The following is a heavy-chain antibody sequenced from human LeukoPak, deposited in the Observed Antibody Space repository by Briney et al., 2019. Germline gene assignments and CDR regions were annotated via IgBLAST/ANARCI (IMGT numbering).Heavy chain of an antibody. J-gene: IGHJ6*03. CDR2: IRSKANNYAT. V-gene: IGHV3-73*01. CDR1: GFTFSDSA. Sequence: GGSLKLSCAASGFTFSDSAMHWVRQASGKGLEWVGRIRSKANNYATTYDASVKGRFTISRDDSKNMVFLQMNSLKTEDTAVYYCARGFPYCSSTSCPGGYYYYMDVWGKGTTVTVSS. D-gene: IGHD2-2*01. CDR3: ARGFPYCSSTSCPGGYYYYMDV.